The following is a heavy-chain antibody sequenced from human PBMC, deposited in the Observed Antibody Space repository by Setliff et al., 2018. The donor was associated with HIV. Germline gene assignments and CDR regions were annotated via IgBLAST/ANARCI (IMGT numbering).Heavy chain of an antibody. D-gene: IGHD6-19*01. CDR2: IIHSGGT. V-gene: IGHV4-34*12. J-gene: IGHJ4*02. CDR3: ARRSGWSEDY. CDR1: GGSFSGYY. Sequence: PSETLSLTCAVYGGSFSGYYWNWIRQPPGKGLEWIGEIIHSGGTNYNPSLKSRVTISVDTSKNQFSLKLSSVTAADTAVYYCARRSGWSEDYWGQGTLVTVSS.